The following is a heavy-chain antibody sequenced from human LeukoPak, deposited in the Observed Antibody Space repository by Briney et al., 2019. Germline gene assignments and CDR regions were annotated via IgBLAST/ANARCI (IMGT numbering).Heavy chain of an antibody. Sequence: GASVKVSCKASGYTFTSYGISWVRQAPGQGLEWMGWISAYNGNTNYAQKLQGRVTMTTDTSTSTAYMELRSLRSDDTAVYYCARGPILRFLEWSQRYYYYMDVWGKGTTVTVSS. CDR1: GYTFTSYG. CDR3: ARGPILRFLEWSQRYYYYMDV. J-gene: IGHJ6*03. CDR2: ISAYNGNT. V-gene: IGHV1-18*01. D-gene: IGHD3-3*01.